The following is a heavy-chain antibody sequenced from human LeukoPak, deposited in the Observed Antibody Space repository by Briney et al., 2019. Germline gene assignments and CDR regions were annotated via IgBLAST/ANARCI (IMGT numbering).Heavy chain of an antibody. CDR1: GGSISSYY. D-gene: IGHD3-10*01. V-gene: IGHV4-4*07. J-gene: IGHJ3*02. CDR2: IYTSGST. CDR3: AREDYYGSGSVKYDAFDI. Sequence: SETLSLTCTVSGGSISSYYWSWIRQPAGKGLEWIGRIYTSGSTNYNPSLKSRVTMSVDTSKNQFSLKLSSVTAADTAVYYCAREDYYGSGSVKYDAFDIWGQGTMVTVSS.